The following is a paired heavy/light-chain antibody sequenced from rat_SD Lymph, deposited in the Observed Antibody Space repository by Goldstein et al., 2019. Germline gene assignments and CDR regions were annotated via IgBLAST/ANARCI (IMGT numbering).Light chain of an antibody. J-gene: IGKJ5*01. CDR2: YAS. V-gene: IGKV12S38*01. CDR3: LQGSKYLT. CDR1: EDIYSN. Sequence: DIQMTQSPPSLSASLGETVSIECRASEDIYSNLAWYQQKSGKSPQLLIYYASSLQDGVPSRFSGSGSGTQYSLKISGMQPEDEGVYYCLQGSKYLTFGSGTKLEIK.
Heavy chain of an antibody. CDR3: ATPPLITMMVP. V-gene: IGHV5S10*01. D-gene: IGHD1-12*02. CDR1: GFTFSDYN. Sequence: EVQLVESGGGLVQPGRSLKLSCAASGFTFSDYNMAWVRQAPKKGLEWVATIIYDGSRTYYRDSVKGRFTISRDNAKSTLYLQMDSLRSEDTATYYCATPPLITMMVPWGQGVMVTVSS. J-gene: IGHJ2*01. CDR2: IIYDGSRT.